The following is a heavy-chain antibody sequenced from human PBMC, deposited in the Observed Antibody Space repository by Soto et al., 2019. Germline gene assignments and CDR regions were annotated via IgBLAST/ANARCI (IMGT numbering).Heavy chain of an antibody. CDR3: ARGGGVGVAGSAAFDM. CDR1: GYPVTAYY. Sequence: QLHLVQSGAVVKKPGASVTVSCSASGYPVTAYYMHWVRQAPGRGLEWMGGINPATGAAKYTQTFQGRVTMARDTSTSTVFTELSGLTSEDTGVFYWARGGGVGVAGSAAFDMWGQGTLVTVSS. V-gene: IGHV1-2*02. CDR2: INPATGAA. J-gene: IGHJ3*02. D-gene: IGHD3-3*01.